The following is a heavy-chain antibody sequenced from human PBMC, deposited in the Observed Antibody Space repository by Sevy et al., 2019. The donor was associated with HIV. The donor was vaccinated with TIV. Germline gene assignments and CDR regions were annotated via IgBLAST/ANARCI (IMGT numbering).Heavy chain of an antibody. CDR1: GFTFSSYA. CDR2: ISASGGST. D-gene: IGHD6-6*01. J-gene: IGHJ3*02. Sequence: GGSLRLSCAASGFTFSSYAMSWVRQAPGKGLEWVSAISASGGSTCYSDSVKGRFTISRDNSKNTLYLQMNSLRAEDTTVYYCAKDLGIAAPSDALDIWGQGTMVTVSS. V-gene: IGHV3-23*01. CDR3: AKDLGIAAPSDALDI.